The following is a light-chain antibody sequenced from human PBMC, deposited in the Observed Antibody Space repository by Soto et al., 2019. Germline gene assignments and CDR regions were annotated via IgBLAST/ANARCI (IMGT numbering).Light chain of an antibody. V-gene: IGLV1-40*01. J-gene: IGLJ1*01. CDR2: GNS. Sequence: QSVLTQPPSVSGAPGQRVTISCTGSSSNIGAGYDVHWYQQLPGTAPKLLIYGNSNRHSGVPDRFSGSKSGTSASLAITGLQAEDEADYYCQSYASSLSGYVFGTGTKVTVL. CDR3: QSYASSLSGYV. CDR1: SSNIGAGYD.